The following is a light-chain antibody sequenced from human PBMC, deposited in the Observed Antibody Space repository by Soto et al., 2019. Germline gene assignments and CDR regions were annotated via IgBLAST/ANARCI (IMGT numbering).Light chain of an antibody. CDR1: QSVLYSSNNKNY. Sequence: DIVMTQSPDSLAVSLGERATINCKSSQSVLYSSNNKNYLAWYQQKPGQPPKLLIYWASTRESGVPDRFSGSGSGTDFTLTISSLQAEDGAVYYCQQYYSTPLTFGQGTMVEIK. CDR2: WAS. J-gene: IGKJ1*01. CDR3: QQYYSTPLT. V-gene: IGKV4-1*01.